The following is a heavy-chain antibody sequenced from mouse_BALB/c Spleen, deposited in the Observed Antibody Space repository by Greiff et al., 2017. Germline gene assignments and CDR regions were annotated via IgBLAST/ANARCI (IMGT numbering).Heavy chain of an antibody. CDR2: IYPGNSDT. CDR3: TKGAFTTVVATDDY. CDR1: GYTFTSYW. V-gene: IGHV1-5*01. Sequence: EVQLQQSGTVLARPGASVKMSCKASGYTFTSYWMHWVKQRPGQGLEWIGAIYPGNSDTSYNQKFKGKAKLTAVTSTSTAYMELSSLTNEDSAVYYCTKGAFTTVVATDDYWGQGTTLTVSS. J-gene: IGHJ2*01. D-gene: IGHD1-1*01.